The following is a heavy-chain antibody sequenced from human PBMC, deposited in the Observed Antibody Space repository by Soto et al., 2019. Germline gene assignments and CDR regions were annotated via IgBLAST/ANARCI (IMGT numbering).Heavy chain of an antibody. V-gene: IGHV3-30-3*01. Sequence: QVQLVESGGGVVQPGRSLRLSCAAYGFTFSRYAMHWVRQAPGKGLERVAVISYAGSNKYYADSVKGRFTISRDNSKNTLYLQMDSLRAEDTAVYYCARPLWRDDYNWGYFDLWGRGTLVTVSS. D-gene: IGHD4-4*01. CDR3: ARPLWRDDYNWGYFDL. CDR1: GFTFSRYA. CDR2: ISYAGSNK. J-gene: IGHJ2*01.